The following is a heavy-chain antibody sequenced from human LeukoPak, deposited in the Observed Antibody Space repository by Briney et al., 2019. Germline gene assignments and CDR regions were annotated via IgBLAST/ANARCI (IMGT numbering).Heavy chain of an antibody. CDR2: ISYDGSNK. CDR3: ARDSAPYSSGLGAFDI. V-gene: IGHV3-30-3*01. J-gene: IGHJ3*02. CDR1: GFTFSGSP. Sequence: GGSLRLSCAASGFTFSGSPILWVRQAPGKGLEWVAVISYDGSNKYYADSVKGRFTISRDNSKNTLYLQMNSLRAEDTAVYYCARDSAPYSSGLGAFDIWGQGTMVTVSS. D-gene: IGHD6-19*01.